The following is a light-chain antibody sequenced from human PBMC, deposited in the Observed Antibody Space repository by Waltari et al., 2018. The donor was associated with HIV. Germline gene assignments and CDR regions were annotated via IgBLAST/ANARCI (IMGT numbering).Light chain of an antibody. Sequence: ELVLTQPPATLSLSSGERATPACRASQSISGYLAWYQQKPGQAPRLLIYDASNRATGIPARFSGSGSGTDFTLTISSLEPEDFAVYYCQQRSDWPLTFGGGTKVEIK. J-gene: IGKJ4*01. CDR1: QSISGY. CDR3: QQRSDWPLT. V-gene: IGKV3-11*01. CDR2: DAS.